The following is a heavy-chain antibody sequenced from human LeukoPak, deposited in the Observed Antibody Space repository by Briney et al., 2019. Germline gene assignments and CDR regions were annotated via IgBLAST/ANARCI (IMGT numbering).Heavy chain of an antibody. V-gene: IGHV4-39*07. CDR2: IYYSGST. J-gene: IGHJ2*01. D-gene: IGHD6-19*01. CDR1: GGSISSSSYY. Sequence: SETLSLTCTGSGGSISSSSYYWGWIRQPPGKGLEWIGSIYYSGSTYYNPSLKSRVTMSVDTSQNQFSLTLNSVTAADTAVYYCARVVAVAGYWYFDLWGRGTLVTVSS. CDR3: ARVVAVAGYWYFDL.